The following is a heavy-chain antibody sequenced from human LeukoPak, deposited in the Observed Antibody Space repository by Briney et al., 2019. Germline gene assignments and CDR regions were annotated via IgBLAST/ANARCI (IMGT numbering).Heavy chain of an antibody. CDR1: GFTFDDYG. CDR2: INWNGGST. J-gene: IGHJ4*02. D-gene: IGHD6-19*01. Sequence: PGGSLRLSCAASGFTFDDYGMSWVRQAPGKGLEWVSGINWNGGSTGYADSVKGRFTISRDNAKNSLSLQMNGLRAEDTAVYYCARETPDSSGWDWGQGTLVTVSS. V-gene: IGHV3-20*04. CDR3: ARETPDSSGWD.